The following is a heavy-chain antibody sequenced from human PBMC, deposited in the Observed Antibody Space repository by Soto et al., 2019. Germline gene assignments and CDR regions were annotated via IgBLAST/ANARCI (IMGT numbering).Heavy chain of an antibody. CDR3: ARDPSGIAVAGD. CDR1: GFTFSGYD. J-gene: IGHJ4*02. Sequence: GGSLRLSCAASGFTFSGYDMHWVRQATGKGPEWVSAIGTAGDTYYPGSVKGRFTISRENAKNSLYLQMNSLRAGDTAVYYCARDPSGIAVAGDWGQGTLVTVSS. D-gene: IGHD6-19*01. V-gene: IGHV3-13*01. CDR2: IGTAGDT.